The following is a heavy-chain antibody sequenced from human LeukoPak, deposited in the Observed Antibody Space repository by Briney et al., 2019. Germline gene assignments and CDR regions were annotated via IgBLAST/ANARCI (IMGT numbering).Heavy chain of an antibody. D-gene: IGHD6-13*01. J-gene: IGHJ4*02. CDR2: IYTSGST. CDR1: GGSISSGSYY. Sequence: SQTLSLTCTVSGGSISSGSYYWSWIRQPAGKGLEWIGRIYTSGSTNYNPSLKSRVTISVDTSKNQFSLKLSSVTAADTAVYYCAREEWPQLAPFDYWGQGTLVTVSS. CDR3: AREEWPQLAPFDY. V-gene: IGHV4-61*02.